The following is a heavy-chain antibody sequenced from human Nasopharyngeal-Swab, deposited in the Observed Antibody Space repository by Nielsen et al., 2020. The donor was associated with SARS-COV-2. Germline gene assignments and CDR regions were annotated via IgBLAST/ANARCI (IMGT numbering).Heavy chain of an antibody. D-gene: IGHD3-10*01. CDR1: GYTCTSYY. V-gene: IGHV1-46*01. Sequence: ASVKVSCKASGYTCTSYYMHWVRPARGQGLEWMGIINPSGGSTSYAQKFQGRVTMTRDTSTSTVYMELSSLRSEDTAVYYCARTYGSGSYMDVWGKGTTVTVSS. CDR2: INPSGGST. CDR3: ARTYGSGSYMDV. J-gene: IGHJ6*03.